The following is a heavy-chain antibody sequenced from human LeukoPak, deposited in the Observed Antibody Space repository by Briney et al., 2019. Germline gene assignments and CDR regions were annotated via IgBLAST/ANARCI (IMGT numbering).Heavy chain of an antibody. J-gene: IGHJ4*02. D-gene: IGHD3-10*01. Sequence: GSLRLSCAASGFTFSSYGMHWVRQAPGKGLEWVAFIRYDGRNKYYADSVKGRFTISRDNSKNTLFLQMNSLRAEDTAVYYCAKDKSMVRKLDYWGRGNLVTVSS. CDR3: AKDKSMVRKLDY. V-gene: IGHV3-30*02. CDR1: GFTFSSYG. CDR2: IRYDGRNK.